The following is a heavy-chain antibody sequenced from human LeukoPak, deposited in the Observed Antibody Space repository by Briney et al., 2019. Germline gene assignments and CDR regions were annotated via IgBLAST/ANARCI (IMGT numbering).Heavy chain of an antibody. V-gene: IGHV1-24*01. CDR1: GYTLTELS. CDR3: ATDLTSIAAAPKGGAFDY. D-gene: IGHD6-13*01. J-gene: IGHJ4*02. Sequence: ASVKVSYKVSGYTLTELSMHWVRQAPGKGLEWMGGFDPEDGETIYAQKFQGRVTMTEDTSTDTAYMELSSLRSEDTAVYYCATDLTSIAAAPKGGAFDYWGQGTLVIVSS. CDR2: FDPEDGET.